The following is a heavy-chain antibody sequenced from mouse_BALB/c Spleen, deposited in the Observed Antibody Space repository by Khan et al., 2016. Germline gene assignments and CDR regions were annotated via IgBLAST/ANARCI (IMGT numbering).Heavy chain of an antibody. CDR3: TRGGGYYGMDAMDY. CDR2: INPYNGDT. J-gene: IGHJ4*01. D-gene: IGHD1-1*01. V-gene: IGHV1-20*02. CDR1: GYSFTGYF. Sequence: VQLQQSGPEVVKPGASVKISCKASGYSFTGYFMNWVKQNHGKSLEWIGRINPYNGDTFYSQKFRGKATLTVDRSSNTAHMELRSLASEDSAVYYCTRGGGYYGMDAMDYWGQGTSVTVSS.